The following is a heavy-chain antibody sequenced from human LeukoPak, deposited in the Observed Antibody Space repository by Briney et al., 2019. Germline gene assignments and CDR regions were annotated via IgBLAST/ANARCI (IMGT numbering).Heavy chain of an antibody. Sequence: GGSLRLSCAASGFTFSSYEMNWVRQAPGKGLEWVSSISSSSSYIYYADSVKGRFTISRDNSKNTVYLQMNNMRVDDTAVYYWARVAGWHWFDPWGQGTLVTVSS. CDR3: ARVAGWHWFDP. V-gene: IGHV3-21*04. J-gene: IGHJ5*02. CDR1: GFTFSSYE. CDR2: ISSSSSYI. D-gene: IGHD6-19*01.